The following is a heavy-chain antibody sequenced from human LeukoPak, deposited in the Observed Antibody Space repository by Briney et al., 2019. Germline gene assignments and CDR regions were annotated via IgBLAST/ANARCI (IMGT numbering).Heavy chain of an antibody. CDR3: ARTTRSSWTLDY. Sequence: SQTLSLTCTVSGGSISSGGYYWSWIRQPPGKGLEWIGYIYHSGSTYYNPSLKSRVTISVDRSKNQFSLKLSSETAADTAVYYCARTTRSSWTLDYWGQRTLVTVSS. J-gene: IGHJ4*02. CDR2: IYHSGST. D-gene: IGHD6-13*01. CDR1: GGSISSGGYY. V-gene: IGHV4-30-2*01.